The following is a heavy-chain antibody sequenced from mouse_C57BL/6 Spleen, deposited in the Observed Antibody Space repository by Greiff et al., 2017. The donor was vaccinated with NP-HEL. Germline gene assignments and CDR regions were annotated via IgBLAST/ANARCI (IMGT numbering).Heavy chain of an antibody. J-gene: IGHJ2*01. CDR2: IDPETGGT. CDR1: GYTFTDYE. CDR3: TRSGSSGLDY. V-gene: IGHV1-15*01. Sequence: QVQLKESGAELVRPGASVTLSCKASGYTFTDYEMHWVKQTPVHGLEWIGAIDPETGGTAYNQKFKGKAILTADKSPSTAYMELRSLTSEDSAVYYCTRSGSSGLDYWGQGTTLTVSS. D-gene: IGHD3-2*02.